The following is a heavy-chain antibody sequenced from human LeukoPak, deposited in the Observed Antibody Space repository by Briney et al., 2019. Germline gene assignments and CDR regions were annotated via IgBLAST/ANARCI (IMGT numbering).Heavy chain of an antibody. CDR3: ARAVYCSGGGCFWYFDL. CDR2: ISSSSRFI. J-gene: IGHJ2*01. D-gene: IGHD2-15*01. Sequence: GGSLRLSCAASGISFSNYSMNWVRQAPGKGLEWVSLISSSSRFIYYGDSVKGRSTISRDNAKKSLYLQMNSLRAEDTAVYYCARAVYCSGGGCFWYFDLWGRGTLVTVSS. CDR1: GISFSNYS. V-gene: IGHV3-21*01.